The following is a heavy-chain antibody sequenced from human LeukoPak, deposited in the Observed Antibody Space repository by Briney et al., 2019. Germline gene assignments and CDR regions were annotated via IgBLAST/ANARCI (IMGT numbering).Heavy chain of an antibody. CDR3: ARDSSGLFDY. CDR1: GGSISSGGYS. Sequence: PSETLSLTCAVSGGSISSGGYSWSWIRQPPGKGLEWIGYIYHSGSTYYNPSLKSRVTISVDRSKNQFSLKPSSVTAADTAVYYCARDSSGLFDYWGQGTLVTVSS. V-gene: IGHV4-30-2*01. D-gene: IGHD3-22*01. J-gene: IGHJ4*02. CDR2: IYHSGST.